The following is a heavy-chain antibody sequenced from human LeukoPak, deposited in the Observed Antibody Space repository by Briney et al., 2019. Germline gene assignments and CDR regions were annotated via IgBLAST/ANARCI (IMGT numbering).Heavy chain of an antibody. Sequence: SDTLSLTCAVYGGSFSGYYWSWIRQPPGKGLEWIGEINHSGSTNYNPSLKSRVTISVDTSKNQFSLKLSSVTAADTAVYYCARGRYSYGIDYWGQGTLVTVSS. J-gene: IGHJ4*02. CDR3: ARGRYSYGIDY. CDR2: INHSGST. D-gene: IGHD5-18*01. V-gene: IGHV4-34*01. CDR1: GGSFSGYY.